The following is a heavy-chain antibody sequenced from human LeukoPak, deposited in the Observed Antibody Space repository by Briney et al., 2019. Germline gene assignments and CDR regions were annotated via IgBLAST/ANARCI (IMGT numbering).Heavy chain of an antibody. CDR1: GFTFSNYA. Sequence: GGSLRLSCTASGFTFSNYAMTWVRQAPGKGLEWVAEISGSGNSPNYADSVKGRFTISRDNSNNTLYLQMKTLSPEDTAVYYCAKDQRAVAGTCFDNWGQGTLVTVSS. J-gene: IGHJ4*02. D-gene: IGHD6-19*01. V-gene: IGHV3-23*01. CDR2: ISGSGNSP. CDR3: AKDQRAVAGTCFDN.